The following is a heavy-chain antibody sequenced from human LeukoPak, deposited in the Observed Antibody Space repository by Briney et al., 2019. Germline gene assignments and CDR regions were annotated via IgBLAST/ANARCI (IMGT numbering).Heavy chain of an antibody. CDR3: ASQTGTGY. CDR2: IYYSGST. D-gene: IGHD1-7*01. CDR1: GGSISSYY. J-gene: IGHJ4*02. Sequence: PSETLSLTCTVSGGSISSYYWNWIRQPPGKGLEWIGYIYYSGSTNYNPSLKSRVTISVDTSKNQFSLRLSSVTAADTAMYYCASQTGTGYWGQGTLVTVSS. V-gene: IGHV4-59*01.